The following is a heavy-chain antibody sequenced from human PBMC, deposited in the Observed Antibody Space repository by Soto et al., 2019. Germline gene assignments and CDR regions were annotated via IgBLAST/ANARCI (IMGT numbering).Heavy chain of an antibody. CDR2: IYPGDSDT. CDR1: GYRFTSYW. J-gene: IGHJ4*02. V-gene: IGHV5-51*01. Sequence: PGESLKISCKGSGYRFTSYWIGWVRQMPGKGLEWMAIIYPGDSDTKYSPSFQGQVTISADKSISTAYLRWSSLKASDTAMYYCAVYSGYASNRFAYWGQGTLVTVSS. D-gene: IGHD5-12*01. CDR3: AVYSGYASNRFAY.